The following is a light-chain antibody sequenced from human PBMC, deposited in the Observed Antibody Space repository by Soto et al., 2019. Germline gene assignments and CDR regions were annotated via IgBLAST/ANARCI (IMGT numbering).Light chain of an antibody. CDR2: GAS. CDR1: QSVSSSY. J-gene: IGKJ1*01. Sequence: EMVLTQSPGTLSLSPEERATLSCRASQSVSSSYLAWYQQKPGQAPRLLIYGASSRATGIPDRFSGSGSGRDFTLTISRLEAEDVAVYYCQQYGSSPWTFGQGTKVEIK. CDR3: QQYGSSPWT. V-gene: IGKV3-20*01.